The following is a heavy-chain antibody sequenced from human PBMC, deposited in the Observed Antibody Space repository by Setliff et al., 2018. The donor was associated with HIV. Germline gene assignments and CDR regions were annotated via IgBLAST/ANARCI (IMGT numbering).Heavy chain of an antibody. CDR2: VIPIFGTA. D-gene: IGHD4-4*01. Sequence: SVKVSCKASGDTFNSYAISWVRQAPGQGLEWMGGVIPIFGTANYAQKFQGRVTITADESTTTAYMELSSLRSEDTAVYYCAREGLGHSNARGAFDFWGQGTMVTVSS. CDR1: GDTFNSYA. CDR3: AREGLGHSNARGAFDF. J-gene: IGHJ3*01. V-gene: IGHV1-69*13.